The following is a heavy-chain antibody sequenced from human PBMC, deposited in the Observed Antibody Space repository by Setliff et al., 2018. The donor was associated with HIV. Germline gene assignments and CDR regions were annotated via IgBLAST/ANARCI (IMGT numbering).Heavy chain of an antibody. CDR2: IYYSGTT. J-gene: IGHJ2*01. D-gene: IGHD4-17*01. V-gene: IGHV4-31*11. CDR1: GGSISSGGYY. CDR3: ARRCGDYKIGDWFFDL. Sequence: PSETLSLTCAVSGGSISSGGYYWNWIRQHPGKGLEWIGYIYYSGTTYYNPCLKSRVTISVDKSKNQFSLKLNSVTAADTAVYYCARRCGDYKIGDWFFDLWGRGTLVTVSS.